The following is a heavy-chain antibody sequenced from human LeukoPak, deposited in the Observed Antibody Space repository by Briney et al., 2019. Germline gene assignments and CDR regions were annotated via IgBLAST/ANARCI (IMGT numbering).Heavy chain of an antibody. CDR3: ARGRDCSSTSCYSGYYYYGMDV. D-gene: IGHD2-2*02. CDR2: IYHSGST. J-gene: IGHJ6*02. CDR1: GGSISSGGYY. V-gene: IGHV4-30-2*01. Sequence: SQTLSLTCTVSGGSISSGGYYWSWTRQPPGKGLEWIGYIYHSGSTYYNPSLKSRVTISIDTSKNQFSLKLSSVTAADTAVYYCARGRDCSSTSCYSGYYYYGMDVWGQGTTVTVSS.